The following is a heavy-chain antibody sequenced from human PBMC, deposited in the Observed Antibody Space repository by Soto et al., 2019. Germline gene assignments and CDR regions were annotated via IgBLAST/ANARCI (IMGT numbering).Heavy chain of an antibody. CDR2: IYYSGST. CDR3: ARIGLTTALL. J-gene: IGHJ4*02. D-gene: IGHD4-17*01. Sequence: TLSLNCTVYSGSFGNYYWSCSRQPPGKGLEWIGYIYYSGSTNYNPSLKSRVTISVDTSKNHFFLNLSSVTAADTAVYYSARIGLTTALLWGQGTLVTVS. CDR1: SGSFGNYY. V-gene: IGHV4-59*08.